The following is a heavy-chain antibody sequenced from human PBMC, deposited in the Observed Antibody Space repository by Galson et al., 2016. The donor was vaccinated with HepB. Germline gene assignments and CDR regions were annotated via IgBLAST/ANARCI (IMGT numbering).Heavy chain of an antibody. J-gene: IGHJ5*02. V-gene: IGHV5-51*01. CDR2: IYPGDSET. D-gene: IGHD4-23*01. CDR1: GYSFNTYW. CDR3: ARHDVYGGHSPFGWFDP. Sequence: QSGAEVKKPGESLKISCKGSGYSFNTYWIAWVRQMPGKGLEWMGIIYPGDSETKYSPSFEGQVTISADKSISTAYLQWRSLKASDTAMYYCARHDVYGGHSPFGWFDPWGQGTLVTVSS.